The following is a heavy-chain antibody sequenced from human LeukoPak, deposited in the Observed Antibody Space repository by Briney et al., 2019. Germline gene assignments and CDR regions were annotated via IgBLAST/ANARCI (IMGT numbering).Heavy chain of an antibody. V-gene: IGHV3-30*03. CDR1: GFTFSSYG. D-gene: IGHD3-10*01. CDR3: GRGMRDYYGLDY. CDR2: ISYDGSNK. J-gene: IGHJ4*02. Sequence: GRSLRLSCAASGFTFSSYGMHWVRQAPGKGLEWVAVISYDGSNKYYADSVRGRFTISRDNAKNTLYLQMHSLTVEDTAVYYCGRGMRDYYGLDYWGQGILVTVSS.